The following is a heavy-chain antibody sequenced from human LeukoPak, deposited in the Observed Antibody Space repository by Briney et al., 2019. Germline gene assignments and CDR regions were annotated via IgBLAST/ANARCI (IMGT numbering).Heavy chain of an antibody. CDR1: GGSISSYY. CDR3: ARVVMVAGDNWIDP. V-gene: IGHV4-59*01. CDR2: IYYSGST. D-gene: IGHD6-19*01. J-gene: IGHJ5*02. Sequence: TSGTLSLTCTVSGGSISSYYWSWIRQPPGKGLEWIGYIYYSGSTNYNPSLKSRVTISVDTSKNQFSLKLSSVTAADTAVYYCARVVMVAGDNWIDPWGQGTLVTVSS.